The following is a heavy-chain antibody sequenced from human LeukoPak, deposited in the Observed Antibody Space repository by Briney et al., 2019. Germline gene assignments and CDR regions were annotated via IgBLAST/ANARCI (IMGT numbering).Heavy chain of an antibody. J-gene: IGHJ6*02. CDR2: ISSSSSYI. CDR1: GFTFSSYS. V-gene: IGHV3-21*01. D-gene: IGHD3-22*01. Sequence: GGSLRLSCAASGFTFSSYSMNWVRQAPGKGLEWVSSISSSSSYIYYADSVKGRFTISRDNAKNSLYLQMNSLRAEDTAVYYCARDGLGPDYYDSSGYPMGYYYYGMDVWGQGTTVTVSS. CDR3: ARDGLGPDYYDSSGYPMGYYYYGMDV.